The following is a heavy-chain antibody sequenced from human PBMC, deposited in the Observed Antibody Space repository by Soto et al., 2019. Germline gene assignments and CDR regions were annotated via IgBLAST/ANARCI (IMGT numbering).Heavy chain of an antibody. CDR1: GFTFGDYA. Sequence: GGSLRLSCTASGFTFGDYAMSWFRQAPGKGLEWVGFIRSKAYGGTTEYAASVKGRFTISRDDSKSIAYLQMNSLKTEDTAVYYCTRDPYCSGGSCHRDAFDIWGQGTMVTVSS. D-gene: IGHD2-15*01. J-gene: IGHJ3*02. V-gene: IGHV3-49*03. CDR3: TRDPYCSGGSCHRDAFDI. CDR2: IRSKAYGGTT.